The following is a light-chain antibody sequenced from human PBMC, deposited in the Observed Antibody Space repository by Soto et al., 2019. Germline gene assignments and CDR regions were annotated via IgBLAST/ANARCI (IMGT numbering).Light chain of an antibody. CDR3: QQYGSSVT. CDR1: QSVSSNY. J-gene: IGKJ1*01. CDR2: GPS. V-gene: IGKV3-20*01. Sequence: EIVLTQSPGTLSLSPGERATLSCRASQSVSSNYLAWYQQKPGQAPRLLISGPSSRATGIPDRFVGSGSGTDFTLTISRLEPEDFAVYYCQQYGSSVTFGQGTKVEIK.